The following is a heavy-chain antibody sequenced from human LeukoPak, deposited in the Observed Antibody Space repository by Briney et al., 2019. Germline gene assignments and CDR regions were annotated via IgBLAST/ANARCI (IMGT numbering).Heavy chain of an antibody. CDR3: ARAGKYPNYYYGMDV. CDR2: IIPILGIA. D-gene: IGHD2/OR15-2a*01. CDR1: GGTFSSYA. J-gene: IGHJ6*02. V-gene: IGHV1-69*04. Sequence: RASVKVFCKASGGTFSSYAISWVRQAPGQGLEWMGRIIPILGIANYAQKFQGRVTITADKSTSTAYMELSSLRSEDTAVYYCARAGKYPNYYYGMDVWGQGTTVTVSS.